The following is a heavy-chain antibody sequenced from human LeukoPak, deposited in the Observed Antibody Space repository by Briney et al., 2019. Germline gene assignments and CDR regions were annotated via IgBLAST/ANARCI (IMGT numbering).Heavy chain of an antibody. CDR2: ISSSSSTI. CDR1: GFTFSSYS. V-gene: IGHV3-48*01. CDR3: ARAPGDDFWSGYYFDY. D-gene: IGHD3-3*01. J-gene: IGHJ4*02. Sequence: GGSLRLSCAASGFTFSSYSMNWVRQAPGKGLEWVSYISSSSSTIYYADSVKGRFTISRDNAKNSLYLQMNSLRAEDTAVYYCARAPGDDFWSGYYFDYWGQGTLVTVSS.